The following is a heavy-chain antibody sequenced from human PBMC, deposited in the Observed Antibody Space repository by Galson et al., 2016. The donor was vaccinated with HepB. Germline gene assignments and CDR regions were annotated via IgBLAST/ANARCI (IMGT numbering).Heavy chain of an antibody. Sequence: SLRLSCAASGFTFSDYAMGWVRQAPGRGLEWVSRINNDGSNTTYADSVKGRFTISKDNSKNTLYLQMNSLRAEDTAVYYCARAPVTSTTCCYYFDYWGQGTLVTVSS. CDR1: GFTFSDYA. D-gene: IGHD2-2*01. V-gene: IGHV3-74*03. CDR3: ARAPVTSTTCCYYFDY. J-gene: IGHJ4*02. CDR2: INNDGSNT.